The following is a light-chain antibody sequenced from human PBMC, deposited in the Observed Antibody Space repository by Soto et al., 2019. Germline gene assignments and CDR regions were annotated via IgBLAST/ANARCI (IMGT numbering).Light chain of an antibody. CDR3: QQRSNWPPVT. CDR2: DAS. CDR1: QSINRH. V-gene: IGKV3-11*01. J-gene: IGKJ4*01. Sequence: EIVLTQSTATLSLSPGERATLSCRASQSINRHLAWYRQKPGQAPRLLIYDASNRATGIPARFSGSGSGTDFTLTISSLEPEDFGVYYCQQRSNWPPVTFGGGTKVDIK.